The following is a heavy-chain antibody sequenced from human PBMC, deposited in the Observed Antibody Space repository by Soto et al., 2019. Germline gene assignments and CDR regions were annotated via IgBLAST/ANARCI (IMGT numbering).Heavy chain of an antibody. CDR2: IWYDGSNK. V-gene: IGHV3-33*01. Sequence: ESGGGVVQPGRSLRLSCLASGFIFSKYGMHWVRQAPGKGLEWVAVIWYDGSNKNYADSVRGRFTISRDNSKNTLSLQMKSLRPEDTAVYYCASLPMIREFPFINYWGQGTLVTVSS. CDR1: GFIFSKYG. J-gene: IGHJ4*02. D-gene: IGHD3-10*01. CDR3: ASLPMIREFPFINY.